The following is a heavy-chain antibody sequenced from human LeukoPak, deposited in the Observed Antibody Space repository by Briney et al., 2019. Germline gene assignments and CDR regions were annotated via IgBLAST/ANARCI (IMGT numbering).Heavy chain of an antibody. CDR3: ARDGRSGPYDSSGRGTFDI. CDR1: GYTFTSLD. J-gene: IGHJ3*02. D-gene: IGHD3-22*01. Sequence: GASVKVSCKASGYTFTSLDINWVRQAPGQGLEWMGWMNPSSGYTGYAQQFQGRVTFTRSTSISTAYMEVSSLRSEDTAVYYCARDGRSGPYDSSGRGTFDIWGQGTMVTVSS. V-gene: IGHV1-8*03. CDR2: MNPSSGYT.